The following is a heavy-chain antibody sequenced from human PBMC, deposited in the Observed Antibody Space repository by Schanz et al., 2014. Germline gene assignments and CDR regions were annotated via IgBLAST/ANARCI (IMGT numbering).Heavy chain of an antibody. J-gene: IGHJ4*02. CDR3: ARDFSAYVGNYFDY. Sequence: QVQLVQSGAEVKKPGSSVKVSCKASGGTFSTYVVVCVRQAPGQGLEWMGRIIPSLGLAKYEQKFQDKVTITADTSTTTAYMELSGLRSEDTAVYYCARDFSAYVGNYFDYWGQGTLVTVSS. V-gene: IGHV1-69*04. CDR2: IIPSLGLA. D-gene: IGHD5-12*01. CDR1: GGTFSTYV.